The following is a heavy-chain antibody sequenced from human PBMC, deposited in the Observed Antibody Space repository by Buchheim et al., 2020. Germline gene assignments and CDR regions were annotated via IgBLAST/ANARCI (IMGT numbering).Heavy chain of an antibody. D-gene: IGHD2-2*01. Sequence: QVQLHGSGPRLVEPSGTPSLTCAVSGDSISTTNWWSWVRQSPGRGLEWIVDMSHTGNGNYNSSLNSRITLSVDKSKNQFSPKVTSVNAADTDVYYCARDPVGSISFDYWGQGTL. CDR3: ARDPVGSISFDY. V-gene: IGHV4-4*02. CDR2: MSHTGNG. CDR1: GDSISTTNW. J-gene: IGHJ4*02.